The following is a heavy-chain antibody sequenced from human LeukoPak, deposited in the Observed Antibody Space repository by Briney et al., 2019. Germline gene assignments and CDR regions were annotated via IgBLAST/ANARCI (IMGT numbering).Heavy chain of an antibody. CDR3: AHMKGYNLFDP. CDR1: GFSLSTCGVG. CDR2: IYWNDVK. D-gene: IGHD6-13*01. Sequence: SGPTLVKPTQTLTLTCTFSGFSLSTCGVGVGWIRQPPGKALEWLALIYWNDVKRYSPSLKSRLTITKDTSKNQVVLTMTNMDPVDTATYYCAHMKGYNLFDPWGQGTLVTVSS. V-gene: IGHV2-5*01. J-gene: IGHJ5*02.